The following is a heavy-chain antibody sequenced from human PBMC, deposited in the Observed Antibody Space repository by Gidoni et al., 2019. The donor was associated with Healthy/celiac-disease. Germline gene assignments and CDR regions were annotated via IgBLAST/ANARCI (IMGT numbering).Heavy chain of an antibody. V-gene: IGHV1-69*02. D-gene: IGHD3-22*01. Sequence: QVQLVQSGAEVKKPGSSVKVSCKASGGTFSSYTISWVRQAPGQGLEWMGRIIPILGIANYAQKFQGRVTITADKSTSTAYMELSSLRSEDTAVYYCASRYYYDSSGYNDYWGQGTLVTVSS. J-gene: IGHJ4*02. CDR2: IIPILGIA. CDR1: GGTFSSYT. CDR3: ASRYYYDSSGYNDY.